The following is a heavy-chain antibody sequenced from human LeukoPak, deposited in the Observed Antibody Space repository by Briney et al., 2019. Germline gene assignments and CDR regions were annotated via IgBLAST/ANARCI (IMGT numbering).Heavy chain of an antibody. D-gene: IGHD3-10*01. J-gene: IGHJ4*02. CDR1: GFTVSSNS. Sequence: QSGGSLRLSCAASGFTVSSNSMSWVRQAPGKGLEWVSVIYSGGSTYYADSLKGGFTISSDNSKNTLYLQMNSLRIEDTAVYFCARTYGSGRYFDYWGQGTLVTVSS. CDR3: ARTYGSGRYFDY. CDR2: IYSGGST. V-gene: IGHV3-53*01.